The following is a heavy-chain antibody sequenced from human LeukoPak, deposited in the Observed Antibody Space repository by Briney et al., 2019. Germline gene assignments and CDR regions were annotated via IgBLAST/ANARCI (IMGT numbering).Heavy chain of an antibody. CDR2: IYYSGST. D-gene: IGHD3-22*01. J-gene: IGHJ4*02. CDR1: GGSISTYY. CDR3: ARGVTKYYYDSSGYRKMYYFDY. Sequence: SETLSLTCTVSGGSISTYYWSWIRQPPGKGLEWIGYIYYSGSTKYNPSLKSRVTISVDTSKKQFSLKLNSVTATDTAVYYCARGVTKYYYDSSGYRKMYYFDYWGQGTLVTVSS. V-gene: IGHV4-59*01.